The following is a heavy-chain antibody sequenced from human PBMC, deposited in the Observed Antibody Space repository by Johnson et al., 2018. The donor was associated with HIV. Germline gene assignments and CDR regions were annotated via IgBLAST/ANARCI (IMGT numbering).Heavy chain of an antibody. D-gene: IGHD2/OR15-2a*01. CDR2: IWYDGINK. Sequence: VQLVESGGDVVQPRRSLRLSCAASGFSFSTYGMHWVRQAPGKGLEWVANIWYDGINKYYADSVKGRFTISRDNSKNMLYLQMNRLRAEDTAVYYCARDLPSPFFSQYAFDIWGQGTMVTVSS. CDR3: ARDLPSPFFSQYAFDI. CDR1: GFSFSTYG. J-gene: IGHJ3*02. V-gene: IGHV3-33*01.